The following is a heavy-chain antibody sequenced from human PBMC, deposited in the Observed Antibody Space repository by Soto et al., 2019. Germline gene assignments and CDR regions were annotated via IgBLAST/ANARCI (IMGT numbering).Heavy chain of an antibody. D-gene: IGHD2-21*02. CDR2: IHYSGSI. J-gene: IGHJ6*02. CDR1: GGSISSDHYH. Sequence: SETLSLTCTVSGGSISSDHYHWTWIRQPPGKGLEWIGYIHYSGSIYYNPSLQRRVTMSVDKSKNRFSLKLSAVTAADTAGYYFAREDDGGDRDYYGLDVWGQGTTVTVSS. CDR3: AREDDGGDRDYYGLDV. V-gene: IGHV4-30-4*01.